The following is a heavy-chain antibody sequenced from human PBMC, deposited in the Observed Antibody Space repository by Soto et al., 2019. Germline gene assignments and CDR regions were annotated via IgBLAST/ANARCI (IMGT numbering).Heavy chain of an antibody. Sequence: SQTLSLTCAISGDSVSTNSATWDWIRQSPSRGLEWLGRTYYRSNWYTDYAVSVKGRITISPDTSNNQLSLQWSSLKASDTAMYYCARHGGGYTYVDYWGQGTLVTVSS. CDR1: GDSVSTNSAT. J-gene: IGHJ4*02. CDR3: ARHGGGYTYVDY. D-gene: IGHD5-18*01. V-gene: IGHV6-1*01. CDR2: TYYRSNWYT.